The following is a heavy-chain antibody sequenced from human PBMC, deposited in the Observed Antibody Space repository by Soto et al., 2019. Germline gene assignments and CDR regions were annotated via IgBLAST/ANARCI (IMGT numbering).Heavy chain of an antibody. Sequence: SETLSLTCTVSGDSISSSSYYWGWIRQPPGKGLEWIGSIYYSGSTDYNPSLKSRVTISVDTSKNQFSLKLSSVTAADTAVYYCARGIYYYGMDVWGQGTTVTVSS. CDR3: ARGIYYYGMDV. V-gene: IGHV4-39*01. CDR1: GDSISSSSYY. CDR2: IYYSGST. J-gene: IGHJ6*02.